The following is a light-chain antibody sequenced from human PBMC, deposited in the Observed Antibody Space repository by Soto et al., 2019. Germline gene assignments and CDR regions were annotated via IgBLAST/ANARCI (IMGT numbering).Light chain of an antibody. Sequence: DIQMTQTPFTLSASVGDRVTITCRASQNINKRLAWHQQKPGKAPKVLIYDASNLKSGVPSKFSGSGAGTEFILTISSLQHDDFATYYWEQYYSYPWTFGQGTKVDIK. V-gene: IGKV1-5*01. J-gene: IGKJ1*01. CDR2: DAS. CDR1: QNINKR. CDR3: EQYYSYPWT.